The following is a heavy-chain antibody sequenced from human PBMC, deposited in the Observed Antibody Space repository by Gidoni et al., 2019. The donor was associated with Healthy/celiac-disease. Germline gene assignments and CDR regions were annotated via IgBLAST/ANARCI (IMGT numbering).Heavy chain of an antibody. Sequence: QVQLQESGPGLVKPSAILSLTCTVSGGSISSYYWSWIRQPPGKGLEWIGYIYYSGSTNYNPSLKSRVTISVDTSKNQFSLKLSSVTAADTAVYYCARGKSGGRIDYWGQGTLVTVSS. V-gene: IGHV4-59*01. J-gene: IGHJ4*02. D-gene: IGHD6-19*01. CDR2: IYYSGST. CDR3: ARGKSGGRIDY. CDR1: GGSISSYY.